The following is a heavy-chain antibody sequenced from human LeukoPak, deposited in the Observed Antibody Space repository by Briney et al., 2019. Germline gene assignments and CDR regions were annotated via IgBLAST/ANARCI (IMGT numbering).Heavy chain of an antibody. Sequence: PGGSLRLSCATSGFTFSSYNMNWVRQAPGKGLEWVSFISSNGKTIHYADSVKGRFTISRDNSKNTLYLQMSSLRAEDTAVYYCAKELVLPNYDFWSGYYTAAYYYGMDVWGQGTTVTVSS. CDR2: ISSNGKTI. J-gene: IGHJ6*02. CDR1: GFTFSSYN. V-gene: IGHV3-48*01. D-gene: IGHD3-3*01. CDR3: AKELVLPNYDFWSGYYTAAYYYGMDV.